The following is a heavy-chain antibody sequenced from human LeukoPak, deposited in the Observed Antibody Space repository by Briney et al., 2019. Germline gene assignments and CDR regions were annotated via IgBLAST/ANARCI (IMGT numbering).Heavy chain of an antibody. CDR1: GFTFSNYW. J-gene: IGHJ4*02. V-gene: IGHV3-21*01. CDR3: ARDTSGSYPITYFDS. CDR2: IDSTSGYI. D-gene: IGHD3-10*01. Sequence: GGSLRLSCAASGFTFSNYWMNWVRQAPGKGMEWVSYIDSTSGYIYYADSVKGRFTISRDNAKNSLYLQMNSLSAEDTAVYYCARDTSGSYPITYFDSWGQGALVTVSS.